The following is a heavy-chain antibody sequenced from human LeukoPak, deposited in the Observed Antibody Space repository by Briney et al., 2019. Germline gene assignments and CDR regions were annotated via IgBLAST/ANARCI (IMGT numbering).Heavy chain of an antibody. J-gene: IGHJ4*02. D-gene: IGHD2-21*01. Sequence: GASVKVSCKASGYIFTSYGISWVRQAPGQGLEWMGWISAYNGNTNYAQKLQGRVTMTTDTSTSTAYMELRSLRSEDTAVYYCARTYPLRSYYWCQGTLVTVSS. CDR2: ISAYNGNT. V-gene: IGHV1-18*01. CDR3: ARTYPLRSYY. CDR1: GYIFTSYG.